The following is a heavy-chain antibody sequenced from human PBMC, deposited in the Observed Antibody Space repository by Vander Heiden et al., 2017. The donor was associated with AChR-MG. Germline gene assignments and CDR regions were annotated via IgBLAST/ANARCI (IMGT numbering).Heavy chain of an antibody. V-gene: IGHV3-15*01. CDR3: TATYGGNSPFDY. CDR2: IKSKTDGGTT. Sequence: EVQLVESGGGLATPGGSLRPSCVSSGFTFSNAWMSWVRQAPGKVLEWVGRIKSKTDGGTTDYAAPVKGRFTISRDDSKNTLYLQMNSLKTEDTAVYYCTATYGGNSPFDYWGQGTLVTVSS. J-gene: IGHJ4*02. D-gene: IGHD4-17*01. CDR1: GFTFSNAW.